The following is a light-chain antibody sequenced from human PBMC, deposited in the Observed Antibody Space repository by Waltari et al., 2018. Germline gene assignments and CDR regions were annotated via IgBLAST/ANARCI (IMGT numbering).Light chain of an antibody. CDR1: SSDVGGYDY. Sequence: QSALTQPRSVSGSPGQSVTISCTGTSSDVGGYDYVSWYQHHPGKAPKLMICDVTKRPSGVPDRFSGSTSGNTASLTISGLQAEDEADYYCCSYAGSDTDVVFGGGTKLSVL. J-gene: IGLJ2*01. CDR3: CSYAGSDTDVV. CDR2: DVT. V-gene: IGLV2-11*01.